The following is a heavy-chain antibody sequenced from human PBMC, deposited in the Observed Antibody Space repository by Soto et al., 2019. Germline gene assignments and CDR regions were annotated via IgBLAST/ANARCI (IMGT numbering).Heavy chain of an antibody. Sequence: GGSISRYYWSWIRQPPGKGLEWIGYIYYSGSTNYNPSLKSRVTISVGTSKNQFSLKLSSVTAADTAVYYCPRATGRERNYDFWSGYFNNRPDYYYYYGMDVWGQGTTVTVSS. D-gene: IGHD3-3*01. J-gene: IGHJ6*02. CDR3: PRATGRERNYDFWSGYFNNRPDYYYYYGMDV. CDR2: IYYSGST. V-gene: IGHV4-59*01. CDR1: GGSISRYY.